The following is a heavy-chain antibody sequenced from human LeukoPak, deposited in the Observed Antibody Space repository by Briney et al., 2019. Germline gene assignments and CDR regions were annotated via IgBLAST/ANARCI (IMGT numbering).Heavy chain of an antibody. CDR1: GLTFSSDW. CDR2: INSDSTIT. J-gene: IGHJ4*02. CDR3: LRGFPGRHGYWDY. V-gene: IGHV3-74*03. Sequence: HPGGSLRLSCVASGLTFSSDWMLWVRHPPGKGLVWLSHINSDSTITTYADSVSGRFTISRDNAKNSLYLQMNSLRVEDTALYYCLRGFPGRHGYWDYWGQGTLGTASS. D-gene: IGHD3-22*01.